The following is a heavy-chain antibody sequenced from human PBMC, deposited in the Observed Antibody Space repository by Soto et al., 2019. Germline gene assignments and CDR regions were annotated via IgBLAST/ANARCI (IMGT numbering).Heavy chain of an antibody. CDR1: GGSFSGYY. Sequence: QVQLQQWGAGLLKPSETLSLTCAVYGGSFSGYYWRWIRQPPGKGLEWIGEMNHSGSTNYNPSLKSRATISVDPARNHFSLTLSPVTAADTAVYCCARGSARFLVARKSYFDYWGQGTLVTVSS. CDR2: MNHSGST. J-gene: IGHJ4*02. CDR3: ARGSARFLVARKSYFDY. D-gene: IGHD2-15*01. V-gene: IGHV4-34*01.